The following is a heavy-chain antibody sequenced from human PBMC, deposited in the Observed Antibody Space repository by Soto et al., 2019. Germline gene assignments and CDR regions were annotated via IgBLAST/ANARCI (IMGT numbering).Heavy chain of an antibody. CDR1: GYTFTSYG. CDR2: ISAYNGNT. Sequence: QVQLVQSGAEVKKPGASVKVSCKASGYTFTSYGISWVRQAPGQGLEWMGWISAYNGNTNYAQKLQGRGTMTTATSTSTAYMELRSLRSDDTAVYYCARDWSSIAAAGTEGDYWGQGTLVTVSS. D-gene: IGHD6-13*01. J-gene: IGHJ4*02. V-gene: IGHV1-18*01. CDR3: ARDWSSIAAAGTEGDY.